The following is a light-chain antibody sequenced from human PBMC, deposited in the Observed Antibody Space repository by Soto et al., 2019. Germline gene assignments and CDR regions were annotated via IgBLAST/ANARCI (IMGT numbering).Light chain of an antibody. CDR3: QQYNSYPWT. Sequence: DIQMTQSPSTVSASVGDRVTITCRASQSINNLLAWYQQKPGKAPKLLIYEASSLESGVPSRFSGSGSGTEFSLTISSLQPDDFASSYCQQYNSYPWTFGQGTKVEIK. J-gene: IGKJ1*01. V-gene: IGKV1-5*03. CDR2: EAS. CDR1: QSINNL.